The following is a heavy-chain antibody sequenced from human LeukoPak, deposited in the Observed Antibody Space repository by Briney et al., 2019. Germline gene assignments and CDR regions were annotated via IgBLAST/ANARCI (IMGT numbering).Heavy chain of an antibody. CDR1: GFTFSSYG. J-gene: IGHJ4*02. D-gene: IGHD6-13*01. CDR2: IRYDGSNK. Sequence: GGSLRLSCAASGFTFSSYGMHWVRQAPGKGLEWVAFIRYDGSNKYYADSVKGRFTISRDNSKNTLYLQMNSLRAEDTAVYCCARDVAAAGTVDYWGQGTLVTVSS. V-gene: IGHV3-30*02. CDR3: ARDVAAAGTVDY.